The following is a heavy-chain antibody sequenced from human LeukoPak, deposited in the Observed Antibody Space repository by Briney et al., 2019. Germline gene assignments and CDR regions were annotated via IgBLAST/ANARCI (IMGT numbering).Heavy chain of an antibody. J-gene: IGHJ1*01. Sequence: ASVKVSCKASGYTFTSYGISWVRQAPGQGLEWIAWISAYNGNTNYAHKLQGRVTMTTDTSTSTVYMELRSLRADDTAVYYCAREEGDYYDSSDYYYTEYFQHWGQGTLVTVSS. CDR3: AREEGDYYDSSDYYYTEYFQH. CDR1: GYTFTSYG. CDR2: ISAYNGNT. D-gene: IGHD3-22*01. V-gene: IGHV1-18*01.